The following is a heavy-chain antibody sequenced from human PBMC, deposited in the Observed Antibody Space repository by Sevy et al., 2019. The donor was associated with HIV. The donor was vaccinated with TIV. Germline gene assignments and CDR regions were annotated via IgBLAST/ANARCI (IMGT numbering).Heavy chain of an antibody. Sequence: GGSLRLSCAASGFTFSSYGIHWVRQAPGKGLEWVALISYDGRKEYYADSLKGRLTISRDNSNNTVHLQMNSLRAEDTALYYCAKDGRRGNCHPGLHWGQGTLVTVSS. CDR1: GFTFSSYG. CDR2: ISYDGRKE. CDR3: AKDGRRGNCHPGLH. V-gene: IGHV3-30*18. D-gene: IGHD1-26*01. J-gene: IGHJ4*02.